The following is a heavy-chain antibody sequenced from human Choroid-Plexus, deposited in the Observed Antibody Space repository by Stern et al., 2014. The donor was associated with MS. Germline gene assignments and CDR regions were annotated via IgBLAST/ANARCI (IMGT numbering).Heavy chain of an antibody. CDR3: AKDRRYLTFFFDF. Sequence: DQLVESGGGVVQPGRPLRLSCAASGFSFSSFGMHWVRQAPGKGLEWVALISYDGSKDYADSVKGRFAISRDNSKNTLYLQMNSLRAEDTAVYYCAKDRRYLTFFFDFWGQGSLVTVSS. J-gene: IGHJ4*02. D-gene: IGHD1-1*01. CDR2: ISYDGSK. CDR1: GFSFSSFG. V-gene: IGHV3-30*18.